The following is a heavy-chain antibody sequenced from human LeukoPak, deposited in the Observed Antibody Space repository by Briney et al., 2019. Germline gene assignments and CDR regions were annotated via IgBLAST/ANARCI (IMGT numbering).Heavy chain of an antibody. CDR2: MYTSGST. Sequence: ASETLSLTCTVSGASISSGSYYWSWIRQPAGKGLEGIGRMYTSGSTNYNPSLKSRVTISVDTSKNQFSLKLSSVTAADTAVYYCARAGGGDYGDYNDYWGQGTLVTVSS. J-gene: IGHJ4*02. D-gene: IGHD4-17*01. V-gene: IGHV4-61*02. CDR1: GASISSGSYY. CDR3: ARAGGGDYGDYNDY.